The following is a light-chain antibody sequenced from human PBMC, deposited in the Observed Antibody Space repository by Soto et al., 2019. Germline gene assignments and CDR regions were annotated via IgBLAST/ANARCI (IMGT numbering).Light chain of an antibody. Sequence: QSALTQPASVSGSPGQSITISCTGTSSDVGGYNYVSWYQQHPGKAPKLMIYEVSNRPSGVSNRFSGPKSGNTASLTISGLQAEDEADYYCSSYTSSSTPRVFGTGTKVTVL. CDR1: SSDVGGYNY. V-gene: IGLV2-14*01. CDR3: SSYTSSSTPRV. J-gene: IGLJ1*01. CDR2: EVS.